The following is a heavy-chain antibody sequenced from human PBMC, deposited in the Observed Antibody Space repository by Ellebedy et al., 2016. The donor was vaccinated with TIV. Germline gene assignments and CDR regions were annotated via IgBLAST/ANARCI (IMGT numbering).Heavy chain of an antibody. Sequence: SLKISCAVSGFTSHDHGMHWVRQAHGTGLEWVSGIIWNTGRTGYADSVKGRFTISRDNAKNSLYLQMNSLRVEDTALYYCTKDVDSGGLYSWGQGTRVTVAS. CDR3: TKDVDSGGLYS. D-gene: IGHD1-1*01. V-gene: IGHV3-9*02. J-gene: IGHJ5*02. CDR1: GFTSHDHG. CDR2: IIWNTGRT.